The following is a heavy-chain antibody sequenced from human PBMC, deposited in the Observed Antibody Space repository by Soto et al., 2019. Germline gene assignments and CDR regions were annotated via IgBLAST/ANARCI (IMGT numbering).Heavy chain of an antibody. CDR3: SGAESPATPYLPPS. D-gene: IGHD6-19*01. J-gene: IGHJ5*02. V-gene: IGHV3-49*04. CDR1: EVCLDGVA. Sequence: SVRLASTVPEVCLDGVAISCVLQPPGKGLEWVGLIRNQSYQETTEYAAAVKGKFTISRDTSNGIAYLQMNSLNIEDSVVYYSSGAESPATPYLPPSWGQG. CDR2: IRNQSYQETT.